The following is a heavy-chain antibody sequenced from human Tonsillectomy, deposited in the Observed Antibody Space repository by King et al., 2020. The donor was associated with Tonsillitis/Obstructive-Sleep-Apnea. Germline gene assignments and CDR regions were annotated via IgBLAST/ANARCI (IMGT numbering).Heavy chain of an antibody. Sequence: QLQESGPGLVKPSETLSLTCTVSGGSISSSSYYWGWIRQPPGKGLEWIGSIYYSGSTYYNPSLKSRVTISVDTSKNQFSLKLSSVIAAATAVYYCARLDAVVVITFAYWGQGTLVTVSS. CDR2: IYYSGST. D-gene: IGHD3-22*01. CDR3: ARLDAVVVITFAY. V-gene: IGHV4-39*01. CDR1: GGSISSSSYY. J-gene: IGHJ4*02.